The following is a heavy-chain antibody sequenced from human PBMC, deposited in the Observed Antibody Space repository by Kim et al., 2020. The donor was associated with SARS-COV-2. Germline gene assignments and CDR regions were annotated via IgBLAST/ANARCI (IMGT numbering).Heavy chain of an antibody. Sequence: GGSLRLSCAASGFTFGDYAMHWVRQAPGKGLEWVSSISWNSGIIGYADSVKGRFTISRDNAKNSLYLQMNSLRTEDTALYYCAKDVQLRRGLYGVDVWGQGTTVTVSS. CDR3: AKDVQLRRGLYGVDV. CDR1: GFTFGDYA. V-gene: IGHV3-9*01. J-gene: IGHJ6*02. D-gene: IGHD3-10*01. CDR2: ISWNSGII.